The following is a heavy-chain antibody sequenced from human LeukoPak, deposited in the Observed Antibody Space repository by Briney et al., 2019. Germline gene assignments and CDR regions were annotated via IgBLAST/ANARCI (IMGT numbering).Heavy chain of an antibody. CDR2: INPSGGST. CDR1: GYTFTSYY. V-gene: IGHV1-46*01. D-gene: IGHD6-25*01. Sequence: ASVKVSCKASGYTFTSYYMHWVRQAPGQGPEWMGIINPSGGSTSYAQKFQGRVTMTRDTSTSTVYVELSSLRSEDTAVYYCARALPASPSFDPWGQGTLVTVSS. J-gene: IGHJ5*02. CDR3: ARALPASPSFDP.